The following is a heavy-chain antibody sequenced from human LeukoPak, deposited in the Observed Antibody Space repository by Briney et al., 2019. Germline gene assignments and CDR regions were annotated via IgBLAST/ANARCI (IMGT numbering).Heavy chain of an antibody. J-gene: IGHJ4*02. CDR3: TRVFVGDEYGSSGY. Sequence: GGSLRLSCAASGFTFSRYYMHWVRQAPGKGLVWVSRINSDGSSTTYADSVKGRFTISRDNAKNTLYLQMNSLKVEDKAVYYCTRVFVGDEYGSSGYWGQGTLVTVSS. CDR2: INSDGSST. V-gene: IGHV3-74*01. D-gene: IGHD6-13*01. CDR1: GFTFSRYY.